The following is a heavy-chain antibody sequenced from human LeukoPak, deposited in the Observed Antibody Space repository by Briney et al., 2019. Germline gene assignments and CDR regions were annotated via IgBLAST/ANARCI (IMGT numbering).Heavy chain of an antibody. CDR1: GYSSPNYW. CDR3: ARTSSSWGDFDD. J-gene: IGHJ4*02. D-gene: IGHD6-13*01. CDR2: FYPVDSDP. Sequence: GESLKIPCLASGYSSPNYWIAWVRQLPGKDLEWIRIFYPVDSDPRYSPSFQGHVTISADKSISAAYLQWSSLKDSDTAVYYCARTSSSWGDFDDWGQGTLVTVSS. V-gene: IGHV5-51*01.